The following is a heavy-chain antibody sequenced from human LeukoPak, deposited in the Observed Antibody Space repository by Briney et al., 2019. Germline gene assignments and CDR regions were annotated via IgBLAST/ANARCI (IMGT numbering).Heavy chain of an antibody. D-gene: IGHD3-22*01. V-gene: IGHV4-59*12. J-gene: IGHJ4*02. CDR2: IYYSGIT. CDR3: ASWYYDSSGYRFDY. CDR1: GGSISSYY. Sequence: SETLSLTCTVSGGSISSYYWSWIRQPPGKGLEWIGYIYYSGITNYNPSLKSRVTISVDTSKNQFSLKLSSVTAADTAVYYCASWYYDSSGYRFDYWGQGTLVTVSS.